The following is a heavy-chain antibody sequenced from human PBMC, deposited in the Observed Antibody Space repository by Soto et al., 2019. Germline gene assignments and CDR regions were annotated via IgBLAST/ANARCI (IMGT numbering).Heavy chain of an antibody. CDR2: IYSGGST. CDR3: ARDNRAAAWNY. Sequence: GGALRLSCAASGFTVSSNYMSWVRQAPGKGLEWVSVIYSGGSTYYADSVKGRFTISRDNSKNTLYLQMNSLRAEDTAVYYCARDNRAAAWNYWGQGTLVTVSS. J-gene: IGHJ4*02. V-gene: IGHV3-53*01. D-gene: IGHD6-13*01. CDR1: GFTVSSNY.